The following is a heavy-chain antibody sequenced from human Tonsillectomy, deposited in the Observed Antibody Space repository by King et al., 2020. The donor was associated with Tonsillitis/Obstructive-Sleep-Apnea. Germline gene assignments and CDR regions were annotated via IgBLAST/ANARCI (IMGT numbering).Heavy chain of an antibody. CDR3: ARDHGYDLLTGYPRYFDY. D-gene: IGHD3-9*01. CDR2: INPNSGGT. CDR1: GYTFTGYY. J-gene: IGHJ4*02. V-gene: IGHV1-2*04. Sequence: QLVQSGAEVKKPGASVKVSCKASGYTFTGYYMHWVRQAPGQGLEWMGWINPNSGGTNYAQKFQGWVTMTRDTSITTTYLELSRLRSDDTAVYYCARDHGYDLLTGYPRYFDYWGQGTLVTVSS.